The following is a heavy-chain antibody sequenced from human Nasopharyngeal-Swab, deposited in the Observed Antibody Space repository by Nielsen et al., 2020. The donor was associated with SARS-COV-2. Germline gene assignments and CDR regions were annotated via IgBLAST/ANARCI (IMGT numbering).Heavy chain of an antibody. V-gene: IGHV3-23*01. Sequence: GGSLRLSCEASGFTFSDYGMSWVRQAPGKGLQWVSAISGSGRTAFSADSVKGRFTISRDNSKNTMYLQMNSLRDEDTAIYYCAKGFILENFDFWGQGALVTVSS. CDR3: AKGFILENFDF. J-gene: IGHJ4*02. CDR2: ISGSGRTA. CDR1: GFTFSDYG.